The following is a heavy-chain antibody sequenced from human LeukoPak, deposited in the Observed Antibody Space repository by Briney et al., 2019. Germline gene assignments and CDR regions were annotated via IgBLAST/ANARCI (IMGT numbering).Heavy chain of an antibody. V-gene: IGHV4-59*08. Sequence: PSETLSLTCTVSGGFISSYFWSWIRQPPGKGLEWIGYIYYSGTTNYNPSLKSRVTISVDTSKNQFSLKLTSVTAADTAVYYCAGHGGTRITLVEVYYFDYWGQGNLVTVSS. J-gene: IGHJ4*02. CDR3: AGHGGTRITLVEVYYFDY. CDR2: IYYSGTT. CDR1: GGFISSYF. D-gene: IGHD4-11*01.